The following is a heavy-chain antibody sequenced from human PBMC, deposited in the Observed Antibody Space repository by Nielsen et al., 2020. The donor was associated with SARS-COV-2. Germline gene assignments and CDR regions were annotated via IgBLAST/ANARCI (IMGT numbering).Heavy chain of an antibody. J-gene: IGHJ4*02. Sequence: SLKISCAASGFTFSDYYMSWIRQAPGKGLEWVSYISSSSSYTNYADSVKGRFTISRDNAKNSLYLQMNSLRAEDTAVYYCARFVYYGSGGFDYWGQGTLVTVSS. CDR2: ISSSSSYT. CDR1: GFTFSDYY. V-gene: IGHV3-11*03. D-gene: IGHD3-10*01. CDR3: ARFVYYGSGGFDY.